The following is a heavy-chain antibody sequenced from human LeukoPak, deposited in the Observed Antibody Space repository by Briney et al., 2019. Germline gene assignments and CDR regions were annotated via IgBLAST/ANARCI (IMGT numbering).Heavy chain of an antibody. D-gene: IGHD1-1*01. CDR2: ISSSPINI. J-gene: IGHJ5*02. V-gene: IGHV3-48*03. CDR1: GFTFSDYG. Sequence: GGSLRLSCAASGFTFSDYGMNWVRHAPGKGLEWVSYISSSPINIYYADSVRGRFTISRDNAKNSVFLQMNSLRAEDTAVYYCARGSADDDDKWIDPWGQGTLVTVSS. CDR3: ARGSADDDDKWIDP.